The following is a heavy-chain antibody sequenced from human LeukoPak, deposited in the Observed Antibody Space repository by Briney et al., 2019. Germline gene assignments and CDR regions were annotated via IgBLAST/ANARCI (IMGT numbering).Heavy chain of an antibody. J-gene: IGHJ3*01. CDR3: ARFVSNVEGMAPNDAFDL. CDR1: GGSFSGYV. V-gene: IGHV4-34*01. CDR2: ITHTGSA. D-gene: IGHD5-24*01. Sequence: SETLSLTCGVYGGSFSGYVWSWIRQTPGKGLEWIGEITHTGSANYNPSLKSRVTMSVDTSKMKFSLRLGPVTAADTAVYYCARFVSNVEGMAPNDAFDLWGQGTMVTVSS.